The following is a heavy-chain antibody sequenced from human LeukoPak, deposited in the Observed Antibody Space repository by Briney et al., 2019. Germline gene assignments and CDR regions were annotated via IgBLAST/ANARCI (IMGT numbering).Heavy chain of an antibody. CDR3: ARDLVRRRGSGSYYGAFD. CDR2: IYHSGST. J-gene: IGHJ3*01. V-gene: IGHV4-30-2*01. Sequence: PSETLSLTCTVSGGSISSGDYYWSWIRQPPGKGLEWIGYIYHSGSTYYNPSHKSRVTISVDRSKNQFSLKLSSVTAADTAVYYCARDLVRRRGSGSYYGAFD. D-gene: IGHD3-10*01. CDR1: GGSISSGDYY.